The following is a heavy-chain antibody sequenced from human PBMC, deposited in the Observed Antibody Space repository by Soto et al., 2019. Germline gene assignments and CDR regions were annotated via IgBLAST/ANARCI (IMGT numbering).Heavy chain of an antibody. J-gene: IGHJ6*02. Sequence: TLETLSLTCTVSGGSISSSSYYWGWIRQPPGKGLEWIGSIYYSGSTYYNPSLKSRVTISVDTSKNQFSLKLSSVTAADTAVYYCARHQLRFLEWFPYKYGMDVWGQGTTVTVP. CDR3: ARHQLRFLEWFPYKYGMDV. V-gene: IGHV4-39*01. CDR2: IYYSGST. D-gene: IGHD3-3*01. CDR1: GGSISSSSYY.